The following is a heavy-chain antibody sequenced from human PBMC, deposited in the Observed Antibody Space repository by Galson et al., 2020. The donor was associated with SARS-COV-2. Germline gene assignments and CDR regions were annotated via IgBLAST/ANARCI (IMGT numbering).Heavy chain of an antibody. CDR1: GFTFSNYP. D-gene: IGHD3-10*01. CDR3: AKDSFSGSGQFDH. J-gene: IGHJ4*02. Sequence: LSLTCAASGFTFSNYPVHWVRQAPGKGLEWVALISYDGNNEYYADSVKGRFTISRDNSKNTLYLQMSSLRPEDTAVYFCAKDSFSGSGQFDHWGQGTLVTVSS. V-gene: IGHV3-30*04. CDR2: ISYDGNNE.